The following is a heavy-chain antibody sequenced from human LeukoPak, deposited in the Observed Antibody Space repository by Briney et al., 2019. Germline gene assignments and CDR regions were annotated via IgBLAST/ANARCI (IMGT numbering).Heavy chain of an antibody. Sequence: SEALSLACAVYGGSFSGYYWSWIRQPPGQGLEWIGEINHSGSTNYNPSLKSRVTISVDTSKNQFSLKLSSVTAADTAVYYCAGEDRGVIGVNHWFDPWGQGTLVTVSS. D-gene: IGHD3-10*01. CDR1: GGSFSGYY. J-gene: IGHJ5*02. V-gene: IGHV4-34*01. CDR3: AGEDRGVIGVNHWFDP. CDR2: INHSGST.